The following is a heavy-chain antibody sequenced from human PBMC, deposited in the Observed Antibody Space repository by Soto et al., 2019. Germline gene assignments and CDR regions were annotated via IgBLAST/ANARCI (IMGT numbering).Heavy chain of an antibody. CDR3: ARVSGTHYDISLIDY. Sequence: EVQLVESGGGLVQPGGSLRLSCAASGFTVSSNYMSWVRQAPGKGLEWVSVIYSGGSTYYADSVKGRFTISKDNSKNTLYLQMNSLRAEDTAVYYCARVSGTHYDISLIDYWGQGTLVTVSS. CDR2: IYSGGST. J-gene: IGHJ4*02. CDR1: GFTVSSNY. V-gene: IGHV3-66*01. D-gene: IGHD3-9*01.